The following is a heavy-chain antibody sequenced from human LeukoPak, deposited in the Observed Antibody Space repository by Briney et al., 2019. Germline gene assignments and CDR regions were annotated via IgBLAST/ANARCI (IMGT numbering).Heavy chain of an antibody. V-gene: IGHV1-2*02. CDR1: GYTFTGYY. CDR2: INPNSGGT. D-gene: IGHD2-21*02. J-gene: IGHJ4*02. CDR3: ARVRRAYCGGDCWIQAGGFDY. Sequence: ASVKVSCKASGYTFTGYYMHWVRQAPGQGLEWMGWINPNSGGTNYAQKFQGRVTMTRATSISTAYMELSRLRSDDTAVYYCARVRRAYCGGDCWIQAGGFDYWGQGTLVTVSS.